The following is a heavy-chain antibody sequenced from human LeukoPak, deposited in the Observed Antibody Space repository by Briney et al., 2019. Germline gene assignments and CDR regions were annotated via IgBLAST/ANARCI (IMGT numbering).Heavy chain of an antibody. CDR1: GFTLSSYS. D-gene: IGHD6-19*01. CDR2: ISSSSSYI. V-gene: IGHV3-21*01. J-gene: IGHJ4*02. CDR3: ARGSTSASSGWYGYFDY. Sequence: GGSLRLSCAASGFTLSSYSMNWVRQAPGKGLEWVSSISSSSSYIYYADSVKGRFTISRDNAKNSLYLQMNSLRAEDTAVYYCARGSTSASSGWYGYFDYWGQGTLVTVSS.